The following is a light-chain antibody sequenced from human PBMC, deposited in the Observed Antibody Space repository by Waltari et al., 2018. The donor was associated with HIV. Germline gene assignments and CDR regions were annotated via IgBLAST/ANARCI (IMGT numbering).Light chain of an antibody. CDR2: HVS. CDR1: TSDVGRYRA. Sequence: QSTLTQPASVAGSPVQCITISCTGTTSDVGRYRAVSWYQQHPGKAPKLMIYHVSNRPSGVSNRFSGSKSGNTASLTISGLQAEDEADYYCSSYTSSSTYVFGTGTKVTVL. CDR3: SSYTSSSTYV. V-gene: IGLV2-14*03. J-gene: IGLJ1*01.